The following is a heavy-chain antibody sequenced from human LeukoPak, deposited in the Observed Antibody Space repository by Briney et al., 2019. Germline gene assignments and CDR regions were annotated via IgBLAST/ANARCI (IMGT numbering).Heavy chain of an antibody. Sequence: GASVKVSCKASGYTFTGYYMHWVRQAPGQGLEWMGWINPNSGGTNYAQKFQGRVTMTRDTSISTAYMELSRLRSDDTAVYYCARDPGSSSYPGYYYYYYYMDVWGKGTTVTVSS. CDR1: GYTFTGYY. CDR3: ARDPGSSSYPGYYYYYYYMDV. D-gene: IGHD6-6*01. J-gene: IGHJ6*03. V-gene: IGHV1-2*02. CDR2: INPNSGGT.